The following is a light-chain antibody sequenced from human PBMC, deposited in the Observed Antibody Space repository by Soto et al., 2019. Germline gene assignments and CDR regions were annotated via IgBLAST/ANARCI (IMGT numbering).Light chain of an antibody. J-gene: IGKJ4*01. CDR2: DAS. CDR3: QQRSSWPLLT. CDR1: QSVSTY. Sequence: EIVLTQSPAALSLSPGERATLSCRASQSVSTYLAWFQQKPGQAPRLLIYDASNRATGIPARFSGSGSGTDFTFTISSLEPEDFAVYYSQQRSSWPLLTFGGGTKVEI. V-gene: IGKV3-11*01.